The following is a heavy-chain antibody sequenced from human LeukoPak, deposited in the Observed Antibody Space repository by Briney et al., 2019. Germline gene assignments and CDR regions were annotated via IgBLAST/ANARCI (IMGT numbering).Heavy chain of an antibody. Sequence: GASVKVSCKASGYTFTGYYMHWVRQAPGQGLEWMGWINPNSGGTNYQGRVTMTRDTSISTAYIELSRLRSDDTAVYYCATGHNWNYPYYYYMDVWGKGTTVTVSS. CDR3: ATGHNWNYPYYYYMDV. D-gene: IGHD1-7*01. CDR1: GYTFTGYY. CDR2: INPNSGGT. V-gene: IGHV1-2*02. J-gene: IGHJ6*03.